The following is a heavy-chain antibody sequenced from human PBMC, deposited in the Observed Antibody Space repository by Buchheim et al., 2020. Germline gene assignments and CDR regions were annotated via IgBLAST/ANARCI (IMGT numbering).Heavy chain of an antibody. V-gene: IGHV4-4*02. Sequence: QVQLQESGPGLVKPSGTLSLTCAVSGGSISSSNCWSWVRQPPGKGLEWIGEIYHSGSTKYNPSLKSRVTISVDKSQNQLYLKLSSVTAADTAVYYCARGTGRVTIFGVVPNWFDPWGQGTL. J-gene: IGHJ5*02. D-gene: IGHD3-3*01. CDR2: IYHSGST. CDR1: GGSISSSNC. CDR3: ARGTGRVTIFGVVPNWFDP.